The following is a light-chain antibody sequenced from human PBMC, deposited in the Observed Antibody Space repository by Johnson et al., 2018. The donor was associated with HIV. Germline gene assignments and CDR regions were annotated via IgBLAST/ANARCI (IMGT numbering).Light chain of an antibody. Sequence: QSVLTQPPSVSAAPGQKVTISCSGSSSNIGNNYVSWYQQLPGTAPKLLIYDNNKRPSGIPDRFSGSKSGTSATLGITGLQTGDEADYYCGTWDSSLSAYGSRTGTKVPLL. CDR1: SSNIGNNY. V-gene: IGLV1-51*01. J-gene: IGLJ1*01. CDR2: DNN. CDR3: GTWDSSLSAYG.